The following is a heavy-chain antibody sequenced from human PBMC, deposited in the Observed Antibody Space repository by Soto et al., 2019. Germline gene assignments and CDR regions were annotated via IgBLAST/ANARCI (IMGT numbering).Heavy chain of an antibody. Sequence: QVQLQESGPGLVKPSETLSLTCTVSGGSISSYYWSWIRQPPGKGLEWIGYMYNTGSTVYNPSLKSRVTISGDTSKNQLSLKLNAVTAADTAVYYCARDLWGYCGTDCYPLDVWGQGTTVTVSS. CDR3: ARDLWGYCGTDCYPLDV. CDR2: MYNTGST. CDR1: GGSISSYY. V-gene: IGHV4-59*01. D-gene: IGHD2-21*02. J-gene: IGHJ6*02.